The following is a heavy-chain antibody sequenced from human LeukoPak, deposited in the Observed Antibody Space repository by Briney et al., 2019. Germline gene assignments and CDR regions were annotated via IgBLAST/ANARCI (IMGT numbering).Heavy chain of an antibody. CDR3: ARVLGAWDYYMDV. J-gene: IGHJ6*03. CDR1: GFTFSNAW. D-gene: IGHD1-26*01. V-gene: IGHV3-48*01. Sequence: PGGSLRLSCAASGFTFSNAWMSWVRQAPGKGLEWVSYISSSSSTIYYADSVKGRFTISRDNAKNSLYLQMNSLRAEDTAVYYCARVLGAWDYYMDVWGKGTTVTVSS. CDR2: ISSSSSTI.